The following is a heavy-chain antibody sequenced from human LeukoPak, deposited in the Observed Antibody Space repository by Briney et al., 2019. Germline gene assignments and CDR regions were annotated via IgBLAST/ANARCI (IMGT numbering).Heavy chain of an antibody. CDR1: GFRFSAYS. CDR2: ISSSDSTT. V-gene: IGHV3-48*02. CDR3: ARNTIFHP. D-gene: IGHD3-9*01. Sequence: PGGSLRLSCEASGFRFSAYSMNWVRQTPGKGLEWISYISSSDSTTYYTDSVRGRFTISRDNAKSSLYLLMNSLRDEDTGIYYCARNTIFHPWGQGTLVTVSS. J-gene: IGHJ5*02.